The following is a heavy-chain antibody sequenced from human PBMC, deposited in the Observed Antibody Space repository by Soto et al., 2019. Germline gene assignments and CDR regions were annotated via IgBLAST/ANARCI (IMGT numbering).Heavy chain of an antibody. CDR3: ACDTKTLVPLIDMDH. CDR1: GFTFTIYS. Sequence: GGTLRLSCTASGFTFTIYSTNWARQAPGEGLEWVSSIISPSSNIDYEDSAQGRFTISTDNANNSLYPQMINTSAAVTAVHYYACDTKTLVPLIDMDHWGRGTLVTVSS. V-gene: IGHV3-21*01. CDR2: IISPSSNI. J-gene: IGHJ4*02. D-gene: IGHD2-2*01.